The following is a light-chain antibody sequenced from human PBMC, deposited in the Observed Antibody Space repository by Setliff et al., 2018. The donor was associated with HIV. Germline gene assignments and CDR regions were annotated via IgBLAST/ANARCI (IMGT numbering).Light chain of an antibody. CDR2: DNN. V-gene: IGLV1-51*01. CDR3: GTWDSSLSAVV. CDR1: NSNIGHNS. J-gene: IGLJ2*01. Sequence: QSVLTQPPAVSAAPGQKVTISCSGGNSNIGHNSVSWYLQLPETAPKLLISDNNQRPSGIPDRFSGSKSGTSATLDITGLQTEDEAVYYCGTWDSSLSAVVFGGGTKVTVL.